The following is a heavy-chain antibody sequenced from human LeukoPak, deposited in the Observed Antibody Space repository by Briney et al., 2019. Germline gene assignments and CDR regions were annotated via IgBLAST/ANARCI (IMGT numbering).Heavy chain of an antibody. CDR1: GFTFSNYW. Sequence: GGSLRLSCAASGFTFSNYWMSWVRQAPGKGLEWVANIKQDGSEKYYVDSVKGRFTISRDNAKNSLYLQANSLRAEDTAVYYCARDRYSSRRRDCWGQGTLVTVSS. CDR2: IKQDGSEK. D-gene: IGHD6-13*01. CDR3: ARDRYSSRRRDC. V-gene: IGHV3-7*01. J-gene: IGHJ4*02.